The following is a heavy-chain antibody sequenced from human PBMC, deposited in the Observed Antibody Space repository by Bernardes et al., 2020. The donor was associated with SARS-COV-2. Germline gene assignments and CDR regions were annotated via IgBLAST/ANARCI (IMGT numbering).Heavy chain of an antibody. J-gene: IGHJ4*02. Sequence: GSLRLSCAASGLTFSGFSTFSNFAMTWVRQAPGNGLEWVATIGGGRGDTFYADSVKGRFTISRDNSQNTVNLQMNSLRTEDTAVYYCAKGGHFSPFDYWGQGTLVTVSS. V-gene: IGHV3-23*01. CDR2: IGGGRGDT. CDR1: GLTFSGFSTFSNFA. CDR3: AKGGHFSPFDY.